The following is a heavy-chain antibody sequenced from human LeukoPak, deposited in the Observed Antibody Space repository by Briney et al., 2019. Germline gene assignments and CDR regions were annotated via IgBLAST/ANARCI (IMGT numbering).Heavy chain of an antibody. CDR1: GFTFSGSA. D-gene: IGHD6-13*01. J-gene: IGHJ3*02. Sequence: TGGSLRLSCAASGFTFSGSAIHWVRQASGKGLEWVGRIRGRANGYATAFATSVRGRFTIFRDDSENTAYLQMSSLKTEDTAIYYCTRRSDTSGSTSGLDIWGQGTLATVSS. CDR3: TRRSDTSGSTSGLDI. V-gene: IGHV3-73*01. CDR2: IRGRANGYAT.